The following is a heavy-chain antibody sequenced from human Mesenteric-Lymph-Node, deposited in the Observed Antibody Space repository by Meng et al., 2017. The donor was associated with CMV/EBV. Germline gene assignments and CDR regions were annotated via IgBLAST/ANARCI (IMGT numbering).Heavy chain of an antibody. CDR3: AREDKRVPTATSYYYGMDV. CDR2: IYYSGST. CDR1: GGSISSDSYY. D-gene: IGHD2-15*01. V-gene: IGHV4-61*01. Sequence: SETLSLTCTVSGGSISSDSYYWSWIRQPPGMGLEWIGYIYYSGSTNYNPSLKSRVSISVDTSKNQVSLKLSSVTAADTAVYYCAREDKRVPTATSYYYGMDVWGQGTTVTV. J-gene: IGHJ6*02.